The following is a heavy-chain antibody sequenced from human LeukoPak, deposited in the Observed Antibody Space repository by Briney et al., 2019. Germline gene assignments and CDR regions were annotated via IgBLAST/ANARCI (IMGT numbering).Heavy chain of an antibody. CDR1: GGSISSGGYY. V-gene: IGHV4-31*03. J-gene: IGHJ4*02. CDR3: ARARLYYGDYYLDY. Sequence: PSETLSLTCTVSGGSISSGGYYWSWIRQHPGKGLEWIGYIYYSGSTYYNPSLKSRVTISVDTSKNQFSLKLSSVTAADTAVYYCARARLYYGDYYLDYWGQGTLVTVSS. D-gene: IGHD4-17*01. CDR2: IYYSGST.